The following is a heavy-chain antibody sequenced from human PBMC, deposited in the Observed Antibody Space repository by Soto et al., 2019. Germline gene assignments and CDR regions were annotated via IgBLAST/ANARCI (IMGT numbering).Heavy chain of an antibody. D-gene: IGHD3-10*01. Sequence: GGSLRLSCAASGFTFSDYYMSWIRQAPGKGLEWVSYISSSGSTIYYADSVKGRFTISRDNAKNSLYLQMNSLRAEDTAVYYCARRVNYYGSGSYYKGPSYYYMDVWGKGTTVTVSS. V-gene: IGHV3-11*01. CDR1: GFTFSDYY. CDR2: ISSSGSTI. J-gene: IGHJ6*03. CDR3: ARRVNYYGSGSYYKGPSYYYMDV.